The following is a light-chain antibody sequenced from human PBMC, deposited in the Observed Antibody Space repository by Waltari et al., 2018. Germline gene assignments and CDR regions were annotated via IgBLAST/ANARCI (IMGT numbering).Light chain of an antibody. CDR3: AAWDDTVKSVL. J-gene: IGLJ2*01. V-gene: IGLV1-47*01. CDR2: KDD. CDR1: NSNPGKNP. Sequence: QSILTQPPSESGTPGQTVTISCSGTNSNPGKNPASLFQQVPGTAPKVLIYKDDRRPSGVPDRFSASKSGTSASLAISGLRSDDEADYYCAAWDDTVKSVLFGGGTKLTVL.